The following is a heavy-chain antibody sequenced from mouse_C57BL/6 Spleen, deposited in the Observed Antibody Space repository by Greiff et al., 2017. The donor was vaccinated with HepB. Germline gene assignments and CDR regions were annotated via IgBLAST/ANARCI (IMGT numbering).Heavy chain of an antibody. V-gene: IGHV14-3*01. CDR3: VCCYYGSSYGAMDY. Sequence: EVQLQQSVAELVRPGASVKLSCTASGFNIKNTYMHWVKQRPEQGLEWIGRIDPANGNTKYAPKFQGKATITADTSSNTAYLQLSSLTSEDTAIYYCVCCYYGSSYGAMDYWGQGTSVTVSS. D-gene: IGHD1-1*01. J-gene: IGHJ4*01. CDR1: GFNIKNTY. CDR2: IDPANGNT.